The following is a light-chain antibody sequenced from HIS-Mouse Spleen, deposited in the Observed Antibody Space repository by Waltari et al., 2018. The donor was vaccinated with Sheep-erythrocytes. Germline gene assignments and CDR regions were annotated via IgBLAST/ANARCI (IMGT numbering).Light chain of an antibody. V-gene: IGKV3-11*01. CDR2: DAS. J-gene: IGKJ2*01. Sequence: EIVLTQSPATLYLSPGERATLSCRASQSVSSYLAWYQQKPGQAPRLLIYDASNRATGIPARFSGSGSGTDFTLTISSLEPEDFAVYYCQQYGSSPTFGQGTKLEIK. CDR1: QSVSSY. CDR3: QQYGSSPT.